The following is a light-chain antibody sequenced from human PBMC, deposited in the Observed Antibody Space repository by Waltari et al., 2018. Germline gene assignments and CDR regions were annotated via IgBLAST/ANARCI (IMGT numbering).Light chain of an antibody. CDR3: CSYAGSTTHVI. Sequence: QSALTQPASVSGSPGQSITISCTGTSSDVGSYNLLPWYQQHPGKAPKLMIYEVTKRPSGVSNRFSGSKSGNTASLTISGLQAEDEADYCCCSYAGSTTHVIFGGGTKLTVL. CDR1: SSDVGSYNL. J-gene: IGLJ2*01. CDR2: EVT. V-gene: IGLV2-23*02.